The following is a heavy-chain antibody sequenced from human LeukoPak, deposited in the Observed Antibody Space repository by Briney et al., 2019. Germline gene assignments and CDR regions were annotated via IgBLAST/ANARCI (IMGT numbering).Heavy chain of an antibody. CDR1: GFSFSFYW. CDR2: IKTDGSIA. CDR3: ARDNYDSSTPYYFDY. D-gene: IGHD3-22*01. V-gene: IGHV3-74*01. Sequence: GGSLRLSCAASGFSFSFYWMHWVRQAPGKGPVWVSRIKTDGSIADYADSVKGRFTISRDNAKNTLYLQMNSLRAEDTAVYYCARDNYDSSTPYYFDYWGQGTLVTVSS. J-gene: IGHJ4*02.